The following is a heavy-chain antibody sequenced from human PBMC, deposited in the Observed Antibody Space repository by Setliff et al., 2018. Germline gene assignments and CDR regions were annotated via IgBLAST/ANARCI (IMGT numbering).Heavy chain of an antibody. CDR3: ASWGSAIGFDL. V-gene: IGHV4-31*01. J-gene: IGHJ3*01. CDR2: IFRSGGN. D-gene: IGHD3-16*01. CDR1: GDSIMSPTYT. Sequence: SLSLTCTVSGDSIMSPTYTWTWIRQLPGKGLEWIGYIFRSGGNPYNSSLQRQITISLDTSKHQFSLNMNSVTAADTAVYYCASWGSAIGFDLWGQGTVVTVSS.